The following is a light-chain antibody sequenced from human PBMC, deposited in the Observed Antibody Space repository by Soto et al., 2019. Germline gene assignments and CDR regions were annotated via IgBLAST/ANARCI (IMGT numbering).Light chain of an antibody. CDR2: DAS. Sequence: EIVLTQSPATLSLSPGERATLSCRASQSVSSYLAWYQQKPGQAPRLFIYDASSRATGVPARFSGSGSGTDFTLTISSLQSEDFAVYYCQQYNNWPLTFGGGTKVDIK. V-gene: IGKV3-11*01. J-gene: IGKJ4*01. CDR1: QSVSSY. CDR3: QQYNNWPLT.